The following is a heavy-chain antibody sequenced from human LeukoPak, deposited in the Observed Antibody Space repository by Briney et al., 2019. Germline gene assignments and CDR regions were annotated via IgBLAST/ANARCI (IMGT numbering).Heavy chain of an antibody. CDR3: TRETDTMVRGAPEDYFDY. CDR2: LSGSGGRT. V-gene: IGHV3-23*01. D-gene: IGHD3-10*01. J-gene: IGHJ4*02. CDR1: GFNFGLYV. Sequence: GGSLRLSCAASGFNFGLYVMSWVRQAPGKGLEWVSTLSGSGGRTDYADSVKGRFTVSRDNAKSTMYLQMNSLRVEDTAVYYCTRETDTMVRGAPEDYFDYWGQGTLVTVSS.